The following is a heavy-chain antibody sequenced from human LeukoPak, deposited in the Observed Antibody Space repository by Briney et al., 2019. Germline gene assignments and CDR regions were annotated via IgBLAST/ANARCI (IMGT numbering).Heavy chain of an antibody. J-gene: IGHJ3*02. CDR3: ARLPSPPDAFDI. CDR2: MYYSGST. Sequence: SETLSLTCTVSGGSISSSSYYWGCIRQPPGEGLEWIGSMYYSGSTYYNPSLKSRLSISADTSKNQFSLKLNSVTAADTAVYYCARLPSPPDAFDIWGQGTKVTVSS. V-gene: IGHV4-39*07. CDR1: GGSISSSSYY.